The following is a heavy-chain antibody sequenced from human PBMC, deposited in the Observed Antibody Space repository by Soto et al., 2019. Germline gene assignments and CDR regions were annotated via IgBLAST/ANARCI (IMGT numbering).Heavy chain of an antibody. D-gene: IGHD3-3*01. J-gene: IGHJ6*03. CDR3: TRNFRFVDWLLSRYSYYSMDV. CDR1: GFTFSSYW. Sequence: EEQLVESGGGVVQPGGSLRLFCAASGFTFSSYWMSWFRQAPGRGLEWVANIKQDCSEKSCVDSVKGRFTISRDNAKNLLYLQLHDLRTEKTDVYYCTRNFRFVDWLLSRYSYYSMDVWGKGTTVTVSS. CDR2: IKQDCSEK. V-gene: IGHV3-7*01.